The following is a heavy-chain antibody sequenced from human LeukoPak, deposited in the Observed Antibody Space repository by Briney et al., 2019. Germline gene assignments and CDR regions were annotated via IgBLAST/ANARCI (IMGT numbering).Heavy chain of an antibody. CDR3: AGDYYSGRYQGTLDY. CDR2: IYTTGST. J-gene: IGHJ4*02. Sequence: PSETLSLTCTVSGASISSGTNYWSWIRQPAGKGLEWIGHIYTTGSTHYNPSLKSRVTISVDTSKNQFSLKLTSVTAADTAVYYCAGDYYSGRYQGTLDYWGQGTLVTVSS. D-gene: IGHD1-26*01. CDR1: GASISSGTNY. V-gene: IGHV4-61*09.